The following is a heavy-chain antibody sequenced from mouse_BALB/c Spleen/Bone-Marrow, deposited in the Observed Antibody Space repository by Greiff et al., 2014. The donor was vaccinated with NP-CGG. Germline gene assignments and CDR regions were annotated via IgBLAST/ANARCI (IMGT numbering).Heavy chain of an antibody. J-gene: IGHJ4*01. D-gene: IGHD2-4*01. CDR2: IWGDGST. CDR3: ARDSFLITRALDY. CDR1: GFSLTGYG. V-gene: IGHV2-6-7*01. Sequence: QVQLKESGPGLVAPSQSLSITCTVSGFSLTGYGVSWVRQPPGKGLEWLGMIWGDGSTDYNSALKYRLSISKDNSKSQVFLKMNSLQTDDTARYYCARDSFLITRALDYWGQGTSVTVSS.